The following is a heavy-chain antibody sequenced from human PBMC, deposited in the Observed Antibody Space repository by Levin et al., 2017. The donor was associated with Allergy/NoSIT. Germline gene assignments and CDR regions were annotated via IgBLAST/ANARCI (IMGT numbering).Heavy chain of an antibody. CDR3: AMGSGSYYRRYYFDY. V-gene: IGHV2-5*02. Sequence: SGPTLVKPTQTLTLTCTFSGFSLSTSGVGVGWIRQPPGKALEWLALIYWDDDKRYSPSLKSRLTITKDTSKNQVVLTMTNMDPVDTATYYCAMGSGSYYRRYYFDYWGQGTLVTVSS. D-gene: IGHD3-10*01. CDR1: GFSLSTSGVG. J-gene: IGHJ4*02. CDR2: IYWDDDK.